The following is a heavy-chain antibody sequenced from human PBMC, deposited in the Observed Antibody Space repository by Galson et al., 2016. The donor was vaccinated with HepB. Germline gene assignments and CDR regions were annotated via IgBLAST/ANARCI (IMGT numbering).Heavy chain of an antibody. CDR1: GFTVSSNY. D-gene: IGHD1-1*01. V-gene: IGHV3-53*01. J-gene: IGHJ2*01. Sequence: SLRLSCAASGFTVSSNYMSWVRQVPEKGLEWVSILYNNGFTYFADSVKGRFTISRDNSKNTLYLQMNSLRAEDTAVYYCARVGGMPTTWYFDLWGRGTLVTVSS. CDR3: ARVGGMPTTWYFDL. CDR2: LYNNGFT.